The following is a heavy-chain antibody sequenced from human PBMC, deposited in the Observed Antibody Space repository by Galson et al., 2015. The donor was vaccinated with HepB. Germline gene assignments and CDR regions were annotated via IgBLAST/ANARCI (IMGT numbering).Heavy chain of an antibody. CDR1: GYTFTAYA. CDR2: INAGRGGT. V-gene: IGHV1-3*01. CDR3: ARVGDMDV. Sequence: SVKVSCKAFGYTFTAYAIHWVRQAPGQRLEWMGWINAGRGGTKYSQKFQGRVTITRDTSASTAYMELSGLRSEDTAVYYCARVGDMDVWGQGTTVTVSS. J-gene: IGHJ6*02. D-gene: IGHD4-17*01.